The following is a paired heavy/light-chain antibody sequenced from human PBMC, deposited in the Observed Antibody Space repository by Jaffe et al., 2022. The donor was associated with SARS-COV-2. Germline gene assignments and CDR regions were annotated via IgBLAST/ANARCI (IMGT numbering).Heavy chain of an antibody. V-gene: IGHV4-38-2*02. CDR2: IYHSGST. Sequence: QVQLQESGPGLVKPSETLSLTCTVSGYSISSGYYWGWIRQPPGKGLEWIGSIYHSGSTYYNPSLKSRVTISVDTSKNQFSLKLSSVTAADTAVYYCARIPADSSGYYYFWFDPWGQGTLVTVSS. CDR3: ARIPADSSGYYYFWFDP. J-gene: IGHJ5*02. D-gene: IGHD3-22*01. CDR1: GYSISSGYY.
Light chain of an antibody. CDR3: QQLNSYPIT. V-gene: IGKV1-9*01. CDR2: AAS. J-gene: IGKJ5*01. CDR1: QGISSY. Sequence: DIQLTQSPSFLSASVGDRVTITCRASQGISSYLAWYQQKPGKAPKLLIYAASTLQSGVPSRFSGSGSGTEFTLTISSLQPEDFATYYCQQLNSYPITFGQGTRLEIK.